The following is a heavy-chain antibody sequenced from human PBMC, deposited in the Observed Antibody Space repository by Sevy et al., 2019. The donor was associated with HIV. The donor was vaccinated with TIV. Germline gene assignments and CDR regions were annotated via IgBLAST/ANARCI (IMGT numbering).Heavy chain of an antibody. CDR2: ISSNGGST. CDR3: VKAGLRLGELSLYYFDY. CDR1: GFTFSSYA. D-gene: IGHD3-16*02. Sequence: GGSLRLSCSASGFTFSSYAMHWVRQAPGKGLEYVSAISSNGGSTYYADSVKGRFTISRDNSKNTLYLQMSSLRAEETAVYYCVKAGLRLGELSLYYFDYWGQGTLVTVSS. J-gene: IGHJ4*02. V-gene: IGHV3-64D*06.